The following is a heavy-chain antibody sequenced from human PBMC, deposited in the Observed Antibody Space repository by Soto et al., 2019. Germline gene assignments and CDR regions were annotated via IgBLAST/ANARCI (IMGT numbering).Heavy chain of an antibody. CDR1: GGSFSGYY. V-gene: IGHV4-34*01. CDR2: INHSGST. CDR3: ATLYLYYDILTGYTNWFDP. Sequence: SETLSLTCAVYGGSFSGYYWSWSLQPPWKGLEWIGEINHSGSTNYNPSLKSRVTISVDTSKNQFSLKLSSVTAADTAVYYCATLYLYYDILTGYTNWFDPWGQGTLVTVSS. J-gene: IGHJ5*02. D-gene: IGHD3-9*01.